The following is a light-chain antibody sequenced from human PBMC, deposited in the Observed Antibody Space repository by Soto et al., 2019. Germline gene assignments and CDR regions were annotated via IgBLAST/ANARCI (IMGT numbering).Light chain of an antibody. CDR3: QQYGTSPYT. Sequence: EVVLTQSPGTLSLSPGERATLSCRASQSISSNFLAWYQQKPGQAPRLLIYAASGRATGIPDRISGSGSGTDFTLTIIRREPEDFAVYYCQQYGTSPYTFGPGTTLAMK. CDR1: QSISSNF. V-gene: IGKV3-20*01. J-gene: IGKJ2*01. CDR2: AAS.